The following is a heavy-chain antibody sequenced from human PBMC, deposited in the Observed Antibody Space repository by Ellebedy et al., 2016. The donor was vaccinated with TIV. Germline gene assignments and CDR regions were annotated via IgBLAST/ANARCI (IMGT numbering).Heavy chain of an antibody. CDR2: TYYRSKWYN. CDR1: GATMFGQTVA. CDR3: TRGQFTAFDV. V-gene: IGHV6-1*01. Sequence: SETLSLTXALSGATMFGQTVAWNWIRQSPSRGLEWLGRTYYRSKWYNDYAVSVKSRIIINSDTSTNQFSLQLNSVTPEDTAMYYCTRGQFTAFDVWGQGTIVTVSS. J-gene: IGHJ3*01. D-gene: IGHD5-24*01.